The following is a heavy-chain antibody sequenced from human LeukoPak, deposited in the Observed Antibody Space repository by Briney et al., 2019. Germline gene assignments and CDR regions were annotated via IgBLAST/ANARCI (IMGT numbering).Heavy chain of an antibody. J-gene: IGHJ5*02. CDR1: GFSFSAYW. CDR2: INPAGSET. V-gene: IGHV3-7*01. CDR3: AKRGTGTTGSSGWFDP. Sequence: GGSLRLSCAASGFSFSAYWMTWVRQAPGTGLEWVANINPAGSETYYVDPVKGRFSISRDNAKNLVYLQMNSLRAEDTAVYYCAKRGTGTTGSSGWFDPWGQGTLVTVSS. D-gene: IGHD1-7*01.